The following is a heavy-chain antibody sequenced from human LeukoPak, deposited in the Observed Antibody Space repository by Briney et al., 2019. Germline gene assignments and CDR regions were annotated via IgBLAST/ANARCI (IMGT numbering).Heavy chain of an antibody. Sequence: GGSLRLSCAASGFTFDDYGMSWVRQVPGKGLEWVSGINWNGGSTGYADSVKGRFTISRDNDKNLLYLQMNSLRAEDTAFYYCARDSYGDYSAFDYWGQGTLVTVSS. D-gene: IGHD4-17*01. CDR3: ARDSYGDYSAFDY. CDR2: INWNGGST. CDR1: GFTFDDYG. V-gene: IGHV3-20*04. J-gene: IGHJ4*02.